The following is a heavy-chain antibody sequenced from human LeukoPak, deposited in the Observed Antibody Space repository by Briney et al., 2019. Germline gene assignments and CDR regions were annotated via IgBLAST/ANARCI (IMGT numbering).Heavy chain of an antibody. D-gene: IGHD1-1*01. V-gene: IGHV4-39*07. Sequence: PSETLSLTCTVSGGSIGKTSYYWGWIRQPPGKGLEWIGNIYYSGTTYYNPSFKSRVTISVDTSKNQFSLTLNSVTAAVTAVYFCARFKQLGRSFDSWGLGSLVTVSS. CDR3: ARFKQLGRSFDS. CDR1: GGSIGKTSYY. J-gene: IGHJ4*02. CDR2: IYYSGTT.